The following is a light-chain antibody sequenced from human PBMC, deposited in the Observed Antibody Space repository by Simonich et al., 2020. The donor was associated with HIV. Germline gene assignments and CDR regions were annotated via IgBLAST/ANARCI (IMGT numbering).Light chain of an antibody. CDR2: AAS. CDR1: QSISTY. J-gene: IGKJ2*01. CDR3: QQSFSTPRYT. V-gene: IGKV1-39*01. Sequence: DIQMTQSPSSLSASVGDRVTIACRASQSISTYLNWYQQKPEKAPKLLIYAASTLQSGVPSRCSGSGSGTDFTLTISILLPEDFATYYCQQSFSTPRYTFGQGTKVEIK.